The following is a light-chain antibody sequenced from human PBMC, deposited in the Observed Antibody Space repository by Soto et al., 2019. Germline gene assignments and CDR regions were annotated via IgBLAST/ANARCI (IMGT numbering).Light chain of an antibody. Sequence: EIVLTQSPGTLSLSPGERATLSCRASQSVSSSYLAWYQQKPGQAPRLLIYGASSRATGIPDRFSGSGSGTDFPLTISRLEPEDFAVYYCQQYGSSPYTFGQGPKLEI. CDR2: GAS. J-gene: IGKJ2*01. CDR3: QQYGSSPYT. CDR1: QSVSSSY. V-gene: IGKV3-20*01.